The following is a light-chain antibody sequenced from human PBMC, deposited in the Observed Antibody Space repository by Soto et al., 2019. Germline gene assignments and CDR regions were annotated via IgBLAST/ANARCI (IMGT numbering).Light chain of an antibody. V-gene: IGKV3-20*01. CDR3: QQYGSSPH. CDR2: GAS. Sequence: EIVMTQSPVTLSLSPGERATLSCRASQSINSRYLAWYQQKPGQPPRLLIYGASSRATGIPDRFSGGGSGTDFTITISRLEPEEFAVYYCQQYGSSPHFGGGTKVDIK. J-gene: IGKJ4*01. CDR1: QSINSRY.